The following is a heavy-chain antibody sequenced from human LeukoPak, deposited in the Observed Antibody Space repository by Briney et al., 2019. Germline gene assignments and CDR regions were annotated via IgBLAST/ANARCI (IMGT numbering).Heavy chain of an antibody. Sequence: SGPALVNPTQTLTLTCSFSGFSLTTTGMCVTWILHPPGKALEWLGRIDWEDDKYYSTSLKTRLSISKDTSKNQVVLTLTNVDPVDTGTYYCARLGQVMVRGDNFDYWGQGILVTVSS. CDR1: GFSLTTTGMC. D-gene: IGHD3-10*01. J-gene: IGHJ4*02. CDR3: ARLGQVMVRGDNFDY. CDR2: IDWEDDK. V-gene: IGHV2-70*11.